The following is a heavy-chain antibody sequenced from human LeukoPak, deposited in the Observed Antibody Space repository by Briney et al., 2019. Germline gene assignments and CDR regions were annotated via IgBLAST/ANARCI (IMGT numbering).Heavy chain of an antibody. V-gene: IGHV3-11*04. CDR3: ARDSYSSSWYEFGYYYYYMDV. J-gene: IGHJ6*03. D-gene: IGHD6-13*01. CDR1: GFTFSDYY. CDR2: IRSSGSTI. Sequence: RGSLRLSCAASGFTFSDYYMSWIRQAPGKGRGWVSYIRSSGSTIEYPNSVKGRFTTSWAKAKNSPYLQMNSLRAEDTAVYYCARDSYSSSWYEFGYYYYYMDVWGKGTTVTVSS.